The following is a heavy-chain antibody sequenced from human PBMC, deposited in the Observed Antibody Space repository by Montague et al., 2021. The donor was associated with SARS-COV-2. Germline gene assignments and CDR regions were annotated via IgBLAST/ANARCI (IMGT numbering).Heavy chain of an antibody. CDR2: IYWDDDK. J-gene: IGHJ5*02. V-gene: IGHV2-5*02. D-gene: IGHD3-3*01. CDR3: ADRRDIYDFWSGYYTGQNYDAFTWFDP. CDR1: GFSLSTTGVG. Sequence: PALVKPTQTLTLTCTFSGFSLSTTGVGVGWIRQPPGKALEWLAIIYWDDDKRYSPSLKSRLAITKDTSKNQVVLTMTNMDPVDTATYYCADRRDIYDFWSGYYTGQNYDAFTWFDPWGQGTLVTVSS.